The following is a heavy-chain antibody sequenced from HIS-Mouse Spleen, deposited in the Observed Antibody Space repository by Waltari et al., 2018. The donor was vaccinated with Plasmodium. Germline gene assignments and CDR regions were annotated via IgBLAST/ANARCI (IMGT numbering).Heavy chain of an antibody. CDR3: ASSWYWYFDL. CDR1: GLPFSSYW. CDR2: IKQDGSEK. D-gene: IGHD6-13*01. V-gene: IGHV3-7*01. Sequence: EVQLVESGGGLGQPGGSLRLSCAAAGLPFSSYWMSWVRQAPGKGLEWVANIKQDGSEKYYVDSVKGRFTISRDNAKNSLYLQMNSLRAEDTAVYYCASSWYWYFDLWGRGTLVTVSS. J-gene: IGHJ2*01.